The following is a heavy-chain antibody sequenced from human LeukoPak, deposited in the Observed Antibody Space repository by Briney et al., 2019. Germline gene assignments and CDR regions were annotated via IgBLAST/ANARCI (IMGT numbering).Heavy chain of an antibody. D-gene: IGHD1-26*01. J-gene: IGHJ4*02. CDR2: IKSDGSST. CDR1: GFTFSRYW. CDR3: VRDNRSYNFDY. Sequence: GGSLRLSCAASGFTFSRYWIHWVRQAPGKGLVWVSCIKSDGSSTSIADSAKGRFTISRDNAKNTVYLQMNSLRAEDTAVYYCVRDNRSYNFDYWGQGTLVTVSS. V-gene: IGHV3-74*01.